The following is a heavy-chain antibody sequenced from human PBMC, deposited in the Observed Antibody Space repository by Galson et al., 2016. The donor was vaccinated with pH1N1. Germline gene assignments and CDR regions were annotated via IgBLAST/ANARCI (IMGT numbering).Heavy chain of an antibody. CDR1: GFSLNTRGVG. J-gene: IGHJ5*02. CDR3: AHRGYFSSGHYPGDDWFDP. CDR2: IYWDDAK. V-gene: IGHV2-5*02. Sequence: PALVKPTQTLTLTCTFSGFSLNTRGVGVGWIRQPPGKALEWLALIYWDDAKRYSPSLRTRLTIPKDTSNNQVVLTMTNMVPVDTATYYFAHRGYFSSGHYPGDDWFDPWGQGTLVTVST. D-gene: IGHD3-3*01.